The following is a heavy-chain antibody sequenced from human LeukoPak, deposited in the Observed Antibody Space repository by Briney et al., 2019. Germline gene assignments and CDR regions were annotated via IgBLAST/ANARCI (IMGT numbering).Heavy chain of an antibody. J-gene: IGHJ5*02. CDR1: VFTFSSYW. V-gene: IGHV3-7*01. CDR3: AGSGWSPNWFDP. D-gene: IGHD6-19*01. CDR2: IKQDGSEK. Sequence: GGSLRLSCAASVFTFSSYWMSWVRQAPGKGLEWVANIKQDGSEKYYVDSVKGRFTISRDNAKNSLYLQMNSLRAEDTAVYYCAGSGWSPNWFDPWGQGTLVTVSS.